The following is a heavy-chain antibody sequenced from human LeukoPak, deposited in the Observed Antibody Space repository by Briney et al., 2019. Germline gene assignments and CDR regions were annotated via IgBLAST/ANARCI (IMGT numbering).Heavy chain of an antibody. D-gene: IGHD2-2*01. CDR2: IYPGDSDT. CDR3: ARSPVVVPGSDAFDI. V-gene: IGHV5-51*01. J-gene: IGHJ3*02. Sequence: HGESLKISCKGSGYSFTNYWIGWVRQMPGKGLEWMGIIYPGDSDTRYSPSFQGQVTISADKSISTAYLQWSSLKASDTAMYYCARSPVVVPGSDAFDIWGQGTMVTVSS. CDR1: GYSFTNYW.